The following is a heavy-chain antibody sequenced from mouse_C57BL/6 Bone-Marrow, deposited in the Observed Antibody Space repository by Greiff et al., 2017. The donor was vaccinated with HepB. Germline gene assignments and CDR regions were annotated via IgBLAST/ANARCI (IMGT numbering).Heavy chain of an antibody. D-gene: IGHD1-1*01. V-gene: IGHV5-9*01. J-gene: IGHJ3*01. CDR1: GFTFSSYT. CDR2: ISGGGGNT. Sequence: DVMLVESGGSLVKPGGSLKLSCAASGFTFSSYTMSWVRQTPEKRLEWVATISGGGGNTYYPDSVKGRFTISRDNAKNTLYLQMSSLRSEDKALYYCANYYSWGQGTLVTVSA. CDR3: ANYYS.